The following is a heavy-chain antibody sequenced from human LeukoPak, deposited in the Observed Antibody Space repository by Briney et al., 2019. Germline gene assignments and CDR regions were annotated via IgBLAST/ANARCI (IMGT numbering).Heavy chain of an antibody. D-gene: IGHD3-3*01. CDR1: GGTFSSYA. Sequence: SVKVSCKASGGTFSSYAISWVRQAPGQGLEWMGGIIPIFGTANYAQKFQGRVTITADESTSTAYMELSSLRSEDTAVYYCARDVSVASIFGVVISYYYGMDVWGQGTTVTVSS. CDR3: ARDVSVASIFGVVISYYYGMDV. V-gene: IGHV1-69*01. J-gene: IGHJ6*02. CDR2: IIPIFGTA.